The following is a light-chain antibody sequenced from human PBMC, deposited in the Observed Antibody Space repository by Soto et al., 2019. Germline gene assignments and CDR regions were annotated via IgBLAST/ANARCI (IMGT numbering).Light chain of an antibody. CDR1: QSVLYSSNNKNY. Sequence: DIVMTQSPDSLAVSLGERATINCKSSQSVLYSSNNKNYLGWYQHKPGQPPKLLIYWASTRESGVPDRFSGSGSGTDFTLTISSLHAEDVAVYYCQQYYSHPRTFGGGTKVEIK. CDR2: WAS. J-gene: IGKJ4*01. CDR3: QQYYSHPRT. V-gene: IGKV4-1*01.